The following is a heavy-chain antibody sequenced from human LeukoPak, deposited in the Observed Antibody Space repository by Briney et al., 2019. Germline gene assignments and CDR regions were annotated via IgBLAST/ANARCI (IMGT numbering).Heavy chain of an antibody. J-gene: IGHJ5*02. Sequence: PGGSLRLSCAASGFTFSSYWMSWVRQAPGKGLEWVANIKQDGSEKYYVDSVKGRFTISRDNSKNTLYLQMNSLRAEDTAVYYCTKEGLPSGSSWSAWFDPWGQGTLVTVSS. CDR1: GFTFSSYW. CDR3: TKEGLPSGSSWSAWFDP. V-gene: IGHV3-7*01. D-gene: IGHD3-10*01. CDR2: IKQDGSEK.